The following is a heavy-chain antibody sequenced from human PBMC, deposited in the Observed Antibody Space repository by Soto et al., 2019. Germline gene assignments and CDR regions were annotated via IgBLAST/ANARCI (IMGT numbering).Heavy chain of an antibody. Sequence: EVQLVESGGGLIQPGGSLRLSCAASGFSVSSSYLSWVRKAPGKGLEWVSIIYADGTTYYADAVKGRFTISRNDSKNTLYLQMNSLRVEDTAVYYCARDSISFGPGVNDYWGQGTLVSVS. J-gene: IGHJ4*02. CDR1: GFSVSSSY. V-gene: IGHV3-53*01. CDR3: ARDSISFGPGVNDY. D-gene: IGHD5-18*01. CDR2: IYADGTT.